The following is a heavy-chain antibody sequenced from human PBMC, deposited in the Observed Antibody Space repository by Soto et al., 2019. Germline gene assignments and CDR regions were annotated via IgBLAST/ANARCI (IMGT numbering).Heavy chain of an antibody. CDR2: IIPILGIA. CDR3: TRGAAFDI. J-gene: IGHJ3*02. V-gene: IGHV1-69*02. Sequence: SVKVSCKASGGTFSSYTISWVRQAPGQGLEWMGRIIPILGIANYAQKFQGRVTITTDKSTSTAYMELSSLRSEDTAVYYCTRGAAFDIWGQGTMVTVSS. CDR1: GGTFSSYT.